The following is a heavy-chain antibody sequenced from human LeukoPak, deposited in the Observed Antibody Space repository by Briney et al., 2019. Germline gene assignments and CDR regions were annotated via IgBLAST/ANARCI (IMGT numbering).Heavy chain of an antibody. CDR1: GFTFSSYW. CDR2: IKQDASQE. Sequence: GGSLRLSCAASGFTFSSYWMSWVRQAPGKGPEWVAHIKQDASQEYHVDSVKGRFTISRDNAKNSLYLQMNSLRAEDTAVYFCARGGSDTAMAHDYWGQGTLVTVSS. J-gene: IGHJ4*02. CDR3: ARGGSDTAMAHDY. V-gene: IGHV3-7*01. D-gene: IGHD5-18*01.